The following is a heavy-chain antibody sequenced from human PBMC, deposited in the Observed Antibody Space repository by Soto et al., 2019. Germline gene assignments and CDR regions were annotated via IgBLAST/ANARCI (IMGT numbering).Heavy chain of an antibody. V-gene: IGHV1-18*01. Sequence: GASVKVSCKASGYTFTSYGISWVRQAPGQGLEWMGWISAYNGNTNYAQKLQGRVTMTTDTSTSTAYMELRSLRSDDTAVYYCARALRYGGGVSCYSERRNWFAPWGQGTLVTFPP. CDR1: GYTFTSYG. J-gene: IGHJ5*02. CDR2: ISAYNGNT. CDR3: ARALRYGGGVSCYSERRNWFAP. D-gene: IGHD2-15*01.